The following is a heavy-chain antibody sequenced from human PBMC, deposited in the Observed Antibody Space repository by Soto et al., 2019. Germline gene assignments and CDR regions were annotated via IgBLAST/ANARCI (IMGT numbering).Heavy chain of an antibody. CDR1: GFTFSSYG. Sequence: QVQLVESGGGVVQPGRSLRLSCAASGFTFSSYGMHWVRQAPGKGLEWVAVISYDGSNKYYADSVKGRFTISRDNSKNTLYLQMNNLRAEDTAVYYCAKGDSDIAYWGQGTLVTVSS. V-gene: IGHV3-30*18. CDR2: ISYDGSNK. CDR3: AKGDSDIAY. J-gene: IGHJ4*02. D-gene: IGHD2-15*01.